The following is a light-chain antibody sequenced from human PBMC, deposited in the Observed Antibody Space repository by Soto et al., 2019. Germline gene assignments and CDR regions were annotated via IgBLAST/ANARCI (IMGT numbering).Light chain of an antibody. V-gene: IGKV1-33*01. CDR3: QQYDRIPLT. CDR1: EDIDNN. J-gene: IGKJ4*01. CDR2: DAS. Sequence: DIQMTQSPSSLSASVGDRVTITCQASEDIDNNLNWYQQRPGKAPKLLISDASDLERGVPSRFSGTRSGTDFTFTISGLQTEDIATYYCQQYDRIPLTFGGGTKVEIK.